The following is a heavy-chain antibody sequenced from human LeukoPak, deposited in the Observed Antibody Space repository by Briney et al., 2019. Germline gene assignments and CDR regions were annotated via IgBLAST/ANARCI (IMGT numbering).Heavy chain of an antibody. CDR1: GYTFTGYY. D-gene: IGHD7-27*01. CDR3: ASAGDWRGNYYYYYMDV. V-gene: IGHV1-2*02. J-gene: IGHJ6*03. CDR2: INPNSDGT. Sequence: ASVKVSCKASGYTFTGYYMHWVRQAPGQGLEWMGWINPNSDGTNYAQKFQGRVTMTRDTSISTAYMELSRLRSDDTAVDYCASAGDWRGNYYYYYMDVWGKGTTVTVSS.